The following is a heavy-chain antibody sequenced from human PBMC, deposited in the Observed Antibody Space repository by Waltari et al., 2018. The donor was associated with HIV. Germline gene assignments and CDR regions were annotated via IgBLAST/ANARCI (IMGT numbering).Heavy chain of an antibody. Sequence: QLQLQESGPGLVKPSETLSLTCTVSGGSISSSSYYWGWIRQPPGKGLEWIGSIYYSGSTYYNPSLKSRVTISVDTSKNQFSLKLSSVTAADTAVYYCARQGYSYGYWFDPWGQGTLVTVSS. D-gene: IGHD5-18*01. CDR2: IYYSGST. CDR1: GGSISSSSYY. CDR3: ARQGYSYGYWFDP. V-gene: IGHV4-39*01. J-gene: IGHJ5*02.